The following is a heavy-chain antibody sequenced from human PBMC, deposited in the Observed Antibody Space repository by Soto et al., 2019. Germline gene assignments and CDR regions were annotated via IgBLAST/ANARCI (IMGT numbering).Heavy chain of an antibody. CDR1: GYTFTSYD. CDR2: INPNSGNT. CDR3: AGVGPYDFWSGYYKLPYYYYGMDV. D-gene: IGHD3-3*01. V-gene: IGHV1-8*01. J-gene: IGHJ6*02. Sequence: ASVKVSCKASGYTFTSYDINWVRQATGQGLERIGWINPNSGNTGYAQKFQGRVTMTRNTSISTAYMELSSLRSEDTAVYYCAGVGPYDFWSGYYKLPYYYYGMDVWGQGTTVTVSS.